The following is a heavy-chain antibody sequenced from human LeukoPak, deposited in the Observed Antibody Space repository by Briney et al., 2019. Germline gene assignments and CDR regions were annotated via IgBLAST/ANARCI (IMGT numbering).Heavy chain of an antibody. Sequence: GGSLRLSCVTSGFSFSSYWMSWVRQAPGKGLEWVANINLDGSERNYVDSVEGRLTISRDNAKNLLYLEMNSLRADDTAVYYCARPSSYSGARGSDHWGQGTLVTVGS. CDR2: INLDGSER. J-gene: IGHJ4*02. D-gene: IGHD2-21*01. V-gene: IGHV3-7*01. CDR1: GFSFSSYW. CDR3: ARPSSYSGARGSDH.